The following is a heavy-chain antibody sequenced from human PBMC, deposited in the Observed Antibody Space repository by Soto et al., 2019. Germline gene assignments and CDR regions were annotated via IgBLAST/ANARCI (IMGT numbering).Heavy chain of an antibody. CDR3: AKDPPHYYDSSGYPDY. J-gene: IGHJ4*02. D-gene: IGHD3-22*01. V-gene: IGHV3-30*18. CDR2: ISYDGSNK. CDR1: GFTFSSYG. Sequence: GGSLRLSCAASGFTFSSYGMHWVRQAPGKGLEWVAVISYDGSNKYYADSVKGRFTISRDNSKNTLYLQMNSLRAEDTAVYYCAKDPPHYYDSSGYPDYWGQGTLVTVS.